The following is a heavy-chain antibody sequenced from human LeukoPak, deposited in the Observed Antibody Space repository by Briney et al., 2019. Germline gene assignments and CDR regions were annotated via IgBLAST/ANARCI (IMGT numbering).Heavy chain of an antibody. CDR2: INPNSGGT. CDR3: ARKSAVAGTDCFDY. J-gene: IGHJ4*02. CDR1: GYTFTGYY. D-gene: IGHD6-19*01. V-gene: IGHV1-2*02. Sequence: ASVKVSFKASGYTFTGYYMHWVRQAPGQGLEWMGWINPNSGGTNYAQKFQGRVTMTRDTSISTVYMELSRLRSDDTAVYYCARKSAVAGTDCFDYWGQGTLVTVSS.